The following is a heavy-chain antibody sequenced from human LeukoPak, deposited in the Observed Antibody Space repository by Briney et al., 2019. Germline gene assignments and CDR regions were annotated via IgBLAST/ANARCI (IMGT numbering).Heavy chain of an antibody. V-gene: IGHV4-34*01. CDR2: INHSGST. D-gene: IGHD3-9*01. Sequence: SETLSLTCAVYGVSFSGYYWSWIRQPPGKGLEWIGEINHSGSTNYNPSLKSRVTISVDTSKNQYSLKLSSVTAADTAVYYCARVGYDILTGYYEYYYYYGMDVWGQGTTVTVSS. CDR1: GVSFSGYY. J-gene: IGHJ6*02. CDR3: ARVGYDILTGYYEYYYYYGMDV.